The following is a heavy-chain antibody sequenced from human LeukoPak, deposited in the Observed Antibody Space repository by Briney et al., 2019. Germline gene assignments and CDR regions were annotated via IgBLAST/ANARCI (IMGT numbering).Heavy chain of an antibody. Sequence: PGGSLRLSCAASGFTLSTYWMHWVRQGPGKGLVWVSCINSDGSRTTYADSVKGRFTISRDNAKNTLYLQMNSLRAEDTAVYYCAREKDRVFDYWGQGTLVTVSS. J-gene: IGHJ4*02. CDR2: INSDGSRT. CDR3: AREKDRVFDY. CDR1: GFTLSTYW. V-gene: IGHV3-74*01. D-gene: IGHD1-14*01.